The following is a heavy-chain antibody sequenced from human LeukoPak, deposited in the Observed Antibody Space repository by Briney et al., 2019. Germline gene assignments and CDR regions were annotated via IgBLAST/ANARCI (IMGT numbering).Heavy chain of an antibody. CDR1: GFTFRDYG. D-gene: IGHD2-15*01. Sequence: PGGSLRLSCTTSGFTFRDYGMSWFRQAPGRGLEWVSFIRSKTYSGATDYAASVRGRFVISRDDSESIAYLEMNSLKTEDTGVYYCSRQHCSGGSCSYVDYWGQGTLVTVSS. CDR3: SRQHCSGGSCSYVDY. J-gene: IGHJ4*02. CDR2: IRSKTYSGAT. V-gene: IGHV3-49*03.